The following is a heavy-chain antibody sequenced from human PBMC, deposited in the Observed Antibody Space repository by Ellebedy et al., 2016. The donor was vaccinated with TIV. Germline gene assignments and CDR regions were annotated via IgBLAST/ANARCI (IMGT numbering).Heavy chain of an antibody. Sequence: SETLSLTCTVSGASIRSYYWSWIRQSPGKGLNWIGYIYYTGSTNYNPSLKSRVTIAVDTSKKQISPKLSSVTAADTAVYYCARSSGWDRFDYWGQGTLVTVSS. J-gene: IGHJ4*02. CDR1: GASIRSYY. D-gene: IGHD6-19*01. V-gene: IGHV4-59*01. CDR3: ARSSGWDRFDY. CDR2: IYYTGST.